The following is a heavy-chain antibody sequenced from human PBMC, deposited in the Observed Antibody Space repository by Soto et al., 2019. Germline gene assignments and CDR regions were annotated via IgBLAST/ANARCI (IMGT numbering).Heavy chain of an antibody. CDR1: GYTFTSYA. CDR3: ARGTLHCSGGSCYSENWFDP. Sequence: GASVKVSCKASGYTFTSYAMHWVRQAPGQRLEWMGWINAGNGNTKYSQKFQGRVTITRDTSASTAYMELSSLRSEDTAVYYCARGTLHCSGGSCYSENWFDPWGQGTLVTVSS. CDR2: INAGNGNT. J-gene: IGHJ5*02. V-gene: IGHV1-3*01. D-gene: IGHD2-15*01.